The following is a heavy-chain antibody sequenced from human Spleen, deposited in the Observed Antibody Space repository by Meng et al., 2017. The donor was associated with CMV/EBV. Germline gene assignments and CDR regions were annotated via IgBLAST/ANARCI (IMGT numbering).Heavy chain of an antibody. V-gene: IGHV3-20*04. CDR3: AKLRGPTPSGNAFDI. D-gene: IGHD1-26*01. CDR2: IRFNGETT. J-gene: IGHJ3*02. Sequence: GKSLNIPCVASGFRFVDYGIGWVRQGPGKGLECVAGIRFNGETTGYADSVKGRFSNSRDNAKNSLYLEMNRLRAENTALYYCAKLRGPTPSGNAFDIWGQGTMITVSS. CDR1: GFRFVDYG.